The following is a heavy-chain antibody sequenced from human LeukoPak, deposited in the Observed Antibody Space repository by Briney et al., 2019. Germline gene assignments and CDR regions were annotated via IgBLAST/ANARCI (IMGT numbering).Heavy chain of an antibody. CDR3: ARRDGAYSHPYDY. CDR1: GFTFSSYS. J-gene: IGHJ4*02. Sequence: PAESLSLSCAASGFTFSSYSMNWIRQAPGEGLEWVSYINGISSTIYYADSVKGRFTISRDNSKNTLYLQMNSLRAEDTAVYYCARRDGAYSHPYDYWGQGTLVTVSS. D-gene: IGHD4-23*01. V-gene: IGHV3-48*01. CDR2: INGISSTI.